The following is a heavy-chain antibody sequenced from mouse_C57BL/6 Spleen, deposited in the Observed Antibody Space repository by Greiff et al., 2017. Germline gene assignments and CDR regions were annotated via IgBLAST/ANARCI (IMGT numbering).Heavy chain of an antibody. J-gene: IGHJ2*01. V-gene: IGHV1-55*01. CDR3: AVWLRNFDD. CDR1: GYTFTSYW. D-gene: IGHD2-2*01. Sequence: QVQLQQSGAELVKPGASVKMSCKASGYTFTSYWIPWVKQRPGQGLEWIGDIYPGSGSTNDNEKFKSKATLTVDTSSSTAYMQLSSLTSEDSAVYYWAVWLRNFDDWGQGTTLTVSS. CDR2: IYPGSGST.